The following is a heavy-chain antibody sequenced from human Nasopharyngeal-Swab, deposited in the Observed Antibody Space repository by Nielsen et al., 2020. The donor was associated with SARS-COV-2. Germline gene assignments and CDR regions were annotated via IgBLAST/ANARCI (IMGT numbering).Heavy chain of an antibody. Sequence: GGSLRLSCAASGFTFSSYSMNWVRQAPGKGREGVSSISSSGSYIYYADSVKGRFTISRDNAKNSLYLQMNSLRAEDTAVYYCARHLPLRFLEWLFPDYFDYWGQGTLVTVSS. J-gene: IGHJ4*02. V-gene: IGHV3-21*01. D-gene: IGHD3-3*01. CDR3: ARHLPLRFLEWLFPDYFDY. CDR2: ISSSGSYI. CDR1: GFTFSSYS.